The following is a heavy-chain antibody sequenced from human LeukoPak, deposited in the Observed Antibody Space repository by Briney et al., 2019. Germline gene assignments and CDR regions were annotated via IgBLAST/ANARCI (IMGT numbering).Heavy chain of an antibody. D-gene: IGHD3-10*01. J-gene: IGHJ4*01. CDR2: INHSGST. V-gene: IGHV4-34*01. CDR1: GGSFSGYY. Sequence: SETLSLTCAVYGGSFSGYYWSWIRQPPGKGLEWIGEINHSGSTNYNPSLKSRVTISVDTSKNQFSLKLSSVTAADTAVYYCARRIIRTMVRNHRLVCDYWGHGTLVTVSS. CDR3: ARRIIRTMVRNHRLVCDY.